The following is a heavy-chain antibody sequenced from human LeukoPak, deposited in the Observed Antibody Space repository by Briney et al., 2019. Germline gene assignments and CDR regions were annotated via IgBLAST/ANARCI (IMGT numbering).Heavy chain of an antibody. CDR2: IYTSGST. V-gene: IGHV4-61*02. D-gene: IGHD6-19*01. Sequence: ASGTLSLTCTVSGGSISSGSYYWSWIRQPAGKGLEWIGRIYTSGSTNYNPSLKSRVTISVDTSKNQFSLKLSSVTAADTAVYYCARDRSSGWYGDYFDYWGQGTLVTVSS. CDR1: GGSISSGSYY. CDR3: ARDRSSGWYGDYFDY. J-gene: IGHJ4*02.